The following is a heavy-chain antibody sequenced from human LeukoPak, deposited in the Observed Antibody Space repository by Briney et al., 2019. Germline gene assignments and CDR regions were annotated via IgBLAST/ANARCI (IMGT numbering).Heavy chain of an antibody. CDR3: ARDISGWSDY. Sequence: SETLSLTCAVYGESFSAYYWSWIRQPPGEGLEWIGEINHSGSTNYNPSLKSRVTMSVDTSKNQFSLKLSSVTAADTAVYYCARDISGWSDYWGQGTLVTVSS. D-gene: IGHD6-19*01. J-gene: IGHJ4*02. CDR1: GESFSAYY. V-gene: IGHV4-34*01. CDR2: INHSGST.